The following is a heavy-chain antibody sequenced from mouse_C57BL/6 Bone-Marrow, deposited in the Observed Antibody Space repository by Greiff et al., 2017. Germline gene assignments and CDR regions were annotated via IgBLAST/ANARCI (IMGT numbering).Heavy chain of an antibody. J-gene: IGHJ1*03. Sequence: DVHLVESGGGLVKPGGSLKLSCAASGFTFSSYAMSWVRQTPEKRLEWVATISDGGSYTYYPDNVKGRFTISRDNAKNNLYLQVSHLKSEDTAMYYCARDQDGSSYWYFDVWGTGTTVTVSS. CDR2: ISDGGSYT. CDR3: ARDQDGSSYWYFDV. V-gene: IGHV5-4*01. CDR1: GFTFSSYA. D-gene: IGHD1-1*01.